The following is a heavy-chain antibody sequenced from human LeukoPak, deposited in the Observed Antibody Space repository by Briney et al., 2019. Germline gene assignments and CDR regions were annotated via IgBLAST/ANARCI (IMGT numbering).Heavy chain of an antibody. CDR1: GYTFTSYD. J-gene: IGHJ4*02. CDR2: MNPNSGNT. CDR3: ARDLYCSGGSCHSPAGRTYDY. Sequence: GASVKVSCKASGYTFTSYDISWVRQAPGQGLEWLGWMNPNSGNTGYAQKFQGRVTMTRDTSISTAYMELNSLRSEDTAVYYCARDLYCSGGSCHSPAGRTYDYWGQGTLVTVSS. D-gene: IGHD2-15*01. V-gene: IGHV1-8*01.